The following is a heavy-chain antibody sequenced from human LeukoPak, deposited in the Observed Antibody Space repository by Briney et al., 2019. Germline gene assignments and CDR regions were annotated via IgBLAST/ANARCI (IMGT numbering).Heavy chain of an antibody. CDR3: ARGKRTTTARTVGENWFDP. D-gene: IGHD4-11*01. Sequence: NPSETLSLTCAVSGGSISSGGYPWSWIRQPPGKGLEWIGYIYHSGSTYYNPSLKSRVTISVDRSKNQFSLKLSSVTAADTAVYYCARGKRTTTARTVGENWFDPWGQGTLVTVSS. CDR2: IYHSGST. J-gene: IGHJ5*02. CDR1: GGSISSGGYP. V-gene: IGHV4-30-2*01.